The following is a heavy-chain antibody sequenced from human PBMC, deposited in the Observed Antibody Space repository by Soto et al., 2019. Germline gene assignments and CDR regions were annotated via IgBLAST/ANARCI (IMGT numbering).Heavy chain of an antibody. V-gene: IGHV3-30*03. J-gene: IGHJ6*03. Sequence: HPGGSLRLSCAASGFTFSSYGMHWVRQAPGKGLEWVAVISYDGSNKYYADSVKGRFTISRDNSKNTLYLQMNSLRAEDTAVYYCARGLSSMDSIYYYYMDVWGKGTTVTVSS. CDR1: GFTFSSYG. CDR2: ISYDGSNK. D-gene: IGHD2-2*03. CDR3: ARGLSSMDSIYYYYMDV.